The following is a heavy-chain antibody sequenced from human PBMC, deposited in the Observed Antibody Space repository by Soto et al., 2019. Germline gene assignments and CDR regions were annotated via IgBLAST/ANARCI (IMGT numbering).Heavy chain of an antibody. CDR3: ATSGNSAMAFDY. Sequence: QVQLVQSGAEVKKPGASVKVSCKASGYTFTHYYIHWVRQAPGQGLELMGIINPNGGSTTYAQKFRAGFTMTRDTSTSTVYMELSSLRSEDSAVYYWATSGNSAMAFDYWGQGTLVTVSS. CDR2: INPNGGST. J-gene: IGHJ4*02. V-gene: IGHV1-46*01. D-gene: IGHD5-18*01. CDR1: GYTFTHYY.